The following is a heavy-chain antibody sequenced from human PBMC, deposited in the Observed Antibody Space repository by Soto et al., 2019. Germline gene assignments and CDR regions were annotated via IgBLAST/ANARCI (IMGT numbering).Heavy chain of an antibody. CDR1: GGTFSNYA. CDR3: ATAPYSYDSSGYLDY. Sequence: QVQLVQSGAEVKKPGSSVKVSCKASGGTFSNYAINWVRQAPGQGLEWMGGIIPIFGTTNYAQKFQGRVTITPDESTSTAYMELSSLRSEDTAVFYCATAPYSYDSSGYLDYWGQGTLVTVSS. D-gene: IGHD3-22*01. J-gene: IGHJ4*02. V-gene: IGHV1-69*05. CDR2: IIPIFGTT.